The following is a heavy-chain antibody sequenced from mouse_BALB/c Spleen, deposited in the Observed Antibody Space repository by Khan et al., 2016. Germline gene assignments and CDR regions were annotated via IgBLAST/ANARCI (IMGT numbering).Heavy chain of an antibody. V-gene: IGHV1-9*01. Sequence: QVQLQQSGAELMKPGASVKISCKATGYSFSGHWIEWVKQRPGRGLEWIGEILPGSGSSNYNERFKGKATFTSDSSSNTANMQLSSLTSEDSAVYYCARLYNNYGLYAMDYWGQGTSVTVSS. CDR1: GYSFSGHW. D-gene: IGHD2-5*01. CDR3: ARLYNNYGLYAMDY. J-gene: IGHJ4*01. CDR2: ILPGSGSS.